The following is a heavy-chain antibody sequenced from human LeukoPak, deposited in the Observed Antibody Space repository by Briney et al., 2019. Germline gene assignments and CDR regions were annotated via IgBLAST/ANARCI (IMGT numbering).Heavy chain of an antibody. CDR3: ARSYNWNYVFAFDI. CDR2: IYTSGST. J-gene: IGHJ3*02. D-gene: IGHD1-7*01. V-gene: IGHV4-4*09. CDR1: GGSISSYY. Sequence: SETLSLTCTVSGGSISSYYWSWIRQPPGKGLEWIGYIYTSGSTNYNTSLKSRVTISVDTSKNQFSLKLSSVTAADTAVYYCARSYNWNYVFAFDIWGQGTMVTVSS.